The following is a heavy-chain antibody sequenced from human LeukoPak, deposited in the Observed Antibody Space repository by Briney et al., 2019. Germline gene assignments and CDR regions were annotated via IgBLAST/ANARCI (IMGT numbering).Heavy chain of an antibody. CDR2: ISSSGSTI. CDR3: VRRAGGSS. J-gene: IGHJ4*02. V-gene: IGHV3-48*03. Sequence: QPGGSLRLSGAASGFTFSSYELDGVRQAPGKGLEWVSYISSSGSTIYYADSVKGRFTISRDNAKNSLYLQMSSLRAEDTAVYYCVRRAGGSSWGQGTLVTVSS. D-gene: IGHD6-13*01. CDR1: GFTFSSYE.